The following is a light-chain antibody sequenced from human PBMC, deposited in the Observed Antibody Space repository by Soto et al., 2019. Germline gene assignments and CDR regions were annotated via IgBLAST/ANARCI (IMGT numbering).Light chain of an antibody. Sequence: EIVMTQSPATLSVSPGERATLSCRASQSVSDNLAWYQQKPGQAYRLLIYGASTRATGIPARFSGSGSGTEFTLTISSLQSEDFAVYYCQQYNNSPPLTFGGGTKVEIK. CDR1: QSVSDN. CDR3: QQYNNSPPLT. J-gene: IGKJ4*01. V-gene: IGKV3-15*01. CDR2: GAS.